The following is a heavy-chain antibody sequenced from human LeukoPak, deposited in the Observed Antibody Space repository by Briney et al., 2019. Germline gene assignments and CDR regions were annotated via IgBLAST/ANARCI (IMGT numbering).Heavy chain of an antibody. Sequence: GGSLRLSCAASGFTFSSYAMHWVRQAPGKGLEYVSSISSNGGSIYYADSVKGRFTISRDNSKNTLYLQMGSLRAEDMAVYYCARGHPRGYPLTPLDFDYWGQGTLVTVSS. D-gene: IGHD3-16*02. CDR1: GFTFSSYA. V-gene: IGHV3-64*02. CDR3: ARGHPRGYPLTPLDFDY. CDR2: ISSNGGSI. J-gene: IGHJ4*02.